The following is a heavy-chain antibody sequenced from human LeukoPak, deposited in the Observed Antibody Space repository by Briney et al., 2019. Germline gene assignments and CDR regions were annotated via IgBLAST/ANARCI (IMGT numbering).Heavy chain of an antibody. V-gene: IGHV1-2*02. Sequence: ASVKVSCKASGYTFTGYYMHWVRQAPGQGLEWTGWINPNSGGTNYAQKFQGRVTMTRDTSISTAYMELSRLRSDDTAVYYCARDRITMVRGVILAEIDYWGQGTLVTVSS. D-gene: IGHD3-10*01. CDR3: ARDRITMVRGVILAEIDY. CDR2: INPNSGGT. CDR1: GYTFTGYY. J-gene: IGHJ4*02.